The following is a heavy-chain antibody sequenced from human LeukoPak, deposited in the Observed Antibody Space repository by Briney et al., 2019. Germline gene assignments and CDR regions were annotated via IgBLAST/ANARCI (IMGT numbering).Heavy chain of an antibody. CDR3: ARGYDYGDYVGDFDY. CDR2: ITTYNDNT. V-gene: IGHV1-18*01. Sequence: GASVKVSCKASGYTFTGYPISWVRQAPGQGLEWMGWITTYNDNTNYAQKLQGRVTMTTDTSTSTAYMDLRGLRSDDTAVYYCARGYDYGDYVGDFDYWGQGTLVTVSS. CDR1: GYTFTGYP. D-gene: IGHD4-17*01. J-gene: IGHJ4*02.